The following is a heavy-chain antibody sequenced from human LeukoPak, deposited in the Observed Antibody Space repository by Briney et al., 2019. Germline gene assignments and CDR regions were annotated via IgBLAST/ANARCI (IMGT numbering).Heavy chain of an antibody. D-gene: IGHD3-10*01. CDR3: ARGYGSGSPFDY. J-gene: IGHJ4*02. CDR2: ISGSGGST. Sequence: GGSLRLSYAASGFTFSSYAMSWVRQAPGKGLEWVSAISGSGGSTYYADSVKGRFTISRDNSKNTLYLQMNSLRAEDTAVYYCARGYGSGSPFDYWGQGTLVTVSS. V-gene: IGHV3-23*01. CDR1: GFTFSSYA.